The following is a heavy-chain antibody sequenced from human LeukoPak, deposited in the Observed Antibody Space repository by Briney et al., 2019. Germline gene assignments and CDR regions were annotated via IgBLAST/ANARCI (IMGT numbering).Heavy chain of an antibody. Sequence: PSETLSLTCTVSGGSISSYYWSWIRQPPGKGLEWIGYIYYSGSTNYNPSLKSRVTISVDTSKNQFSLKLSSVTAADTAVYYCARTTYYYGRSGWFDPWGQGTLVTVS. CDR2: IYYSGST. D-gene: IGHD3-10*01. CDR1: GGSISSYY. J-gene: IGHJ5*02. CDR3: ARTTYYYGRSGWFDP. V-gene: IGHV4-59*12.